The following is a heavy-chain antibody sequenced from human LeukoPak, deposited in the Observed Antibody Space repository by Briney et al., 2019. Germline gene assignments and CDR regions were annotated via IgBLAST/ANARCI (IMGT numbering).Heavy chain of an antibody. D-gene: IGHD3-9*01. Sequence: GGSLRLPCAASGFTFSSYAMHWVRQAPGKGLEWVSVISYDGSNKYYADSVKGRFTISRDNSKTTLYLQMNSLRAEDTAVYYCARGEYDIFTGPIDYWGQGTLVTVSS. CDR2: ISYDGSNK. CDR3: ARGEYDIFTGPIDY. V-gene: IGHV3-30-3*01. J-gene: IGHJ4*02. CDR1: GFTFSSYA.